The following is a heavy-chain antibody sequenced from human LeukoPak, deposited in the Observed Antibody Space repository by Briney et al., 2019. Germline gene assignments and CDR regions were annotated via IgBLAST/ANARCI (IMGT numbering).Heavy chain of an antibody. Sequence: PSETLSLTCTVSGGSISSSSYYWGWIRQPPGKGLEWIGSIYYSGSTYYNPSLKSRVTISVDTSKNQFSLKLSSVTAADTAVYYCARGPFYDFWSGPNYYYYYMDIWGKGTTVTVSS. D-gene: IGHD3-3*01. V-gene: IGHV4-39*07. J-gene: IGHJ6*03. CDR3: ARGPFYDFWSGPNYYYYYMDI. CDR1: GGSISSSSYY. CDR2: IYYSGST.